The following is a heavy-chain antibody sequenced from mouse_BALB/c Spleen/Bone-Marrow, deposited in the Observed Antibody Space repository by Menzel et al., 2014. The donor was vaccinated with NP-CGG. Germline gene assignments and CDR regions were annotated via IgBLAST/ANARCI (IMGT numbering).Heavy chain of an antibody. CDR2: INPSSNYT. J-gene: IGHJ4*01. V-gene: IGHV1-4*01. D-gene: IGHD2-3*01. CDR3: ARSMIIYFAMDY. Sequence: QVQLQQSGAELARPGASLKMSCRTSGYTFTSYTVHWIKLRPGQGLEWIGYINPSSNYTNYNQKFKDKATLTADKSSNTAYMQLSSLTSEDSAVYYCARSMIIYFAMDYWGQGTSVTVSS. CDR1: GYTFTSYT.